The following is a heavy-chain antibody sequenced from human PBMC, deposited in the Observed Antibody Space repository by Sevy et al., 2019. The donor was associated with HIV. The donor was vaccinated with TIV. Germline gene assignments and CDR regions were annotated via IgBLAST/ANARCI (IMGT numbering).Heavy chain of an antibody. CDR2: ISSSSCTI. CDR3: ARAGGDCYSKNECWFVS. V-gene: IGHV3-48*01. Sequence: GGSLRLSCAASGFTFSAYSMNWVRQAPGKGLEWVSYISSSSCTIYYADSVKGQFTISRDNAKSSLYLQMNGLRAEDTAVYYCARAGGDCYSKNECWFVSWGQGTLVTVSS. CDR1: GFTFSAYS. J-gene: IGHJ5*01. D-gene: IGHD2-21*01.